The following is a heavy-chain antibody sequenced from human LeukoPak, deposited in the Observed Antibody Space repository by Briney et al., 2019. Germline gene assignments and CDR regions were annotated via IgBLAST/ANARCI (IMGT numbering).Heavy chain of an antibody. D-gene: IGHD5-24*01. CDR1: GGTFSSYA. CDR3: ARDARRDGYNYGDY. V-gene: IGHV1-69*13. J-gene: IGHJ4*02. CDR2: ITPIFGTA. Sequence: SVKVSCKASGGTFSSYAISWVRQAPGQGLEWMGGITPIFGTANYAQKFQGRVTITADESTSTAYMELSSLRSEDTAVYYCARDARRDGYNYGDYWGQGTLVTVSS.